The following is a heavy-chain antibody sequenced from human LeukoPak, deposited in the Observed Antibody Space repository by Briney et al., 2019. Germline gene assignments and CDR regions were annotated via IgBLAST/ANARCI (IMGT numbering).Heavy chain of an antibody. Sequence: PGGSLRLSCTASGFTFSDYYMSWIRQAPGKGLEWVSFITISGSTIYYADSMKGRFTISRDNAKNSVYLQMNILRAEDTAVYYCAQGLGYCSGGSCPRRAFDIWGQGTVVTVSS. D-gene: IGHD2-15*01. CDR2: ITISGSTI. V-gene: IGHV3-11*01. CDR1: GFTFSDYY. CDR3: AQGLGYCSGGSCPRRAFDI. J-gene: IGHJ3*02.